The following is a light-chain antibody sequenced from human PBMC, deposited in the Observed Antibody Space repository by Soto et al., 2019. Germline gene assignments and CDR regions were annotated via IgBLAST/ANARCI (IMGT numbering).Light chain of an antibody. CDR2: EVT. J-gene: IGLJ3*02. CDR3: SSYTSSSTPWV. Sequence: QSALTQPASVSGSPGQSITISCTGTSGDIGSYNRVSWYQQHPGKAPKLIIYEVTDRPSGVSNRFSGSKSGNTASLTISGLQAEDEAEYYCSSYTSSSTPWVFGGGTQLTVL. V-gene: IGLV2-14*01. CDR1: SGDIGSYNR.